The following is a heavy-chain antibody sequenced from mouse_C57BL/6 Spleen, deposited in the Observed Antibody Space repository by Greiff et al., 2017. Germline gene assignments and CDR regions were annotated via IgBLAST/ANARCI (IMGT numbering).Heavy chain of an antibody. J-gene: IGHJ2*01. CDR3: ASWEYDGKCYGY. CDR1: GFNIKDYY. Sequence: VQLQQSGAELVKPGASVKLSCTASGFNIKDYYMHWVKQRPEQGLEWIGRIDPEDGETKYAAKFQGKATITADTTSNTAYLQLSSLTSEDTAVYYCASWEYDGKCYGYWGQSTTLTGSS. D-gene: IGHD1-1*02. CDR2: IDPEDGET. V-gene: IGHV14-2*01.